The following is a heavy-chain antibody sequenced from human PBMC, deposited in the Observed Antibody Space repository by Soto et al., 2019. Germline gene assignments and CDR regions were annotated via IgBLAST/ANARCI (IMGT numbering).Heavy chain of an antibody. CDR2: ISYDGSNK. CDR1: GFTFSSYG. V-gene: IGHV3-30*18. J-gene: IGHJ6*02. CDR3: AKARIAARLPYSYGMDV. Sequence: LRLSCAASGFTFSSYGMHWVRQAPGKGLEWVAVISYDGSNKYYADSVKGRFTISRDNSKNTLYLQMNSLRAEDTAVYYCAKARIAARLPYSYGMDVWGQGTTVTVSS. D-gene: IGHD6-6*01.